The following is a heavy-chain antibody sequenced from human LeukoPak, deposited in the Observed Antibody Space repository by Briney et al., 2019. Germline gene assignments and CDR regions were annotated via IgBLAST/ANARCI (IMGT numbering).Heavy chain of an antibody. CDR1: GFTFSSYA. J-gene: IGHJ6*02. V-gene: IGHV3-23*01. CDR2: ISGSGGST. CDR3: AKRLPANYYYYYYGMDV. Sequence: PGGSLRLSCAASGFTFSSYAVIWVRHAPGGGRVWGSAISGSGGSTYYADSVKGRFTISRDNSKNTLYLQMNSLRAEDTAVYYCAKRLPANYYYYYYGMDVWGQGTTVTVSS.